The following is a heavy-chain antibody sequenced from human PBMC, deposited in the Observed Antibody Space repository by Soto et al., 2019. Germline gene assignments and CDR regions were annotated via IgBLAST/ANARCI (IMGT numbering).Heavy chain of an antibody. D-gene: IGHD6-19*01. CDR3: ARGVSGDSGWRLPSGYYYYGMDV. V-gene: IGHV4-31*03. CDR2: IYYSGST. CDR1: GGSISSGGYY. Sequence: QVQLQESGPGLVKPSQTLSLTCTVSGGSISSGGYYWSWIRQHPGKGLEWIGYIYYSGSTYYNPSLESRVTISEDPSKNQFSLKLSSVTAADTAVYYCARGVSGDSGWRLPSGYYYYGMDVWGQGTTVTVSS. J-gene: IGHJ6*02.